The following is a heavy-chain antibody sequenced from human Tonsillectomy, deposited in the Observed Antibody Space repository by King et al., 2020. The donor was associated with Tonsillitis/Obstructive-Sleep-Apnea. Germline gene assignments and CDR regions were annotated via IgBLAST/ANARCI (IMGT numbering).Heavy chain of an antibody. J-gene: IGHJ4*02. Sequence: VQLVESGGGLVQPGESLRLSCAASGFTFSSYDMHWVRHATGKGLEWVSGIGTAGDTYYPGSVKGRFTISRENAQNSCYLHMNSLRAGDTAVYYCARGSGFRRGYYDGSGYFDSWGQGTLVTVSS. CDR1: GFTFSSYD. CDR3: ARGSGFRRGYYDGSGYFDS. D-gene: IGHD3-22*01. CDR2: IGTAGDT. V-gene: IGHV3-13*04.